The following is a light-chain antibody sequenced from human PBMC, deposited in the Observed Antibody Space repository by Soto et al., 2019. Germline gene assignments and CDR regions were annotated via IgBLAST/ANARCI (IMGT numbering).Light chain of an antibody. Sequence: QSALTQPASVSGSPGQSITISCTGTSSDVGGYNYVSWYQQHPGKAPKLMIYDVSNRPSGISNRFSGSKSGNTASLTISGLQAEDEAEYYCLSYTGSSPYVFGTGTKLTVL. CDR2: DVS. V-gene: IGLV2-14*01. CDR3: LSYTGSSPYV. CDR1: SSDVGGYNY. J-gene: IGLJ1*01.